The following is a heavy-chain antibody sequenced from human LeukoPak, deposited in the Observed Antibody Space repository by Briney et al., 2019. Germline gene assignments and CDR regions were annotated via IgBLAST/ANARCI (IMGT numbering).Heavy chain of an antibody. V-gene: IGHV1-2*06. Sequence: GASVKVSCKASGYTFTGYYMHWVRQAPGQGLEWMVRINPNSGGTNYAQKFQGRVTMTRDTSISTAYMELSRLRSDDTAVYYCAKNFWEMATIESFPDYWGQRTLVTVSS. CDR2: INPNSGGT. CDR3: AKNFWEMATIESFPDY. D-gene: IGHD5-24*01. J-gene: IGHJ4*02. CDR1: GYTFTGYY.